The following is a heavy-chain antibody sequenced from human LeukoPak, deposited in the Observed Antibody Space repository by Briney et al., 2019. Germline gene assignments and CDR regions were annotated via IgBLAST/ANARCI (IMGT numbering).Heavy chain of an antibody. CDR3: TGGSGWYSPDY. Sequence: GGSLKLSCAASGFTFSGSVMHWVRQASGKGLEWVGRITSKPNSYATVYAASVKGRFTISSDDSKNTAYLQMNSLKTEDTAVYYCTGGSGWYSPDYWGQGTLVTVSS. D-gene: IGHD6-19*01. CDR2: ITSKPNSYAT. V-gene: IGHV3-73*01. CDR1: GFTFSGSV. J-gene: IGHJ4*02.